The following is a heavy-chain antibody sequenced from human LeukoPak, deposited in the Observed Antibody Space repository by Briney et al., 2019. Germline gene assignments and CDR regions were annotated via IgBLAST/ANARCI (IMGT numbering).Heavy chain of an antibody. Sequence: SETLSLTCTVSGYSISSGYYWGWIRQPPGKGLEWIGSIYHSGSTHYNPSLKSRVTISADTSKNQFSLTLTSVTAADTAVYYCARSGGTWSYNYWGQGTLVTVSS. CDR3: ARSGGTWSYNY. V-gene: IGHV4-38-2*02. J-gene: IGHJ4*02. CDR2: IYHSGST. CDR1: GYSISSGYY. D-gene: IGHD1-26*01.